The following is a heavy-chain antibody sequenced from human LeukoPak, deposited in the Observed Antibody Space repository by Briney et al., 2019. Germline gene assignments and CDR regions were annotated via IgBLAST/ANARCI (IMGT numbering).Heavy chain of an antibody. Sequence: ASVKVSCKASGYTFSSYGMSWVRQAPGKGLEWVSGISGSGDNTYYADSVKGRFTISRDNSKNTLYVQVNSLGTEDTAAYYCAKGSYYDSSGSFYFDYRGQGTLVTVST. CDR1: GYTFSSYG. D-gene: IGHD3-22*01. CDR3: AKGSYYDSSGSFYFDY. CDR2: ISGSGDNT. J-gene: IGHJ4*02. V-gene: IGHV3-23*01.